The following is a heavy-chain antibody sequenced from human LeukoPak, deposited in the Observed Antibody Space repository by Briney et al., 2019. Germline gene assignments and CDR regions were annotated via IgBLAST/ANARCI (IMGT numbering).Heavy chain of an antibody. D-gene: IGHD1-26*01. CDR1: GGFIRSYY. CDR2: IYHSGIT. J-gene: IGHJ4*02. V-gene: IGHV4-59*01. Sequence: SETLSLTCTVSGGFIRSYYWSWIRQPPGKGLEWIGYIYHSGITNYNPSLKSRVTISVDTSKNQFSLELNSVTAADTAVYYCARDGYSGSSLFDSWGQGTLVTVSS. CDR3: ARDGYSGSSLFDS.